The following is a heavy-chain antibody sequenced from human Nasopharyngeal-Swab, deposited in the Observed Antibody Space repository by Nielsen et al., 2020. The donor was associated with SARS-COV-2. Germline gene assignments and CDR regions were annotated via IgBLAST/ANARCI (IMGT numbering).Heavy chain of an antibody. J-gene: IGHJ5*02. Sequence: GESLKISCKGSGYSFTSYWISWVRQVPGKGLEWMGRIDPSDSYTNYSPSVQGHVTISADKSISTAYLQWSSLKASDTAMYYCARHQPTIAVDWFDPWGQGTLVTVSS. D-gene: IGHD6-19*01. CDR3: ARHQPTIAVDWFDP. CDR1: GYSFTSYW. V-gene: IGHV5-10-1*01. CDR2: IDPSDSYT.